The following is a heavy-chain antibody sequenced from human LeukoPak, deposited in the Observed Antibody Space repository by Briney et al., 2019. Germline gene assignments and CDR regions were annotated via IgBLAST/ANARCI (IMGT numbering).Heavy chain of an antibody. D-gene: IGHD2-2*02. CDR1: GGSFSGYY. V-gene: IGHV4-59*01. CDR2: IYYSGST. Sequence: SETLSLTCGVDGGSFSGYYWSWIRQPPGEGLEWIGYIYYSGSTNYNPSLKSRVTISVDTSKHQFSLKLSSVTAADTAVYFCARSAVAAAIGHYYYMDVWGKGTTVTVSS. J-gene: IGHJ6*03. CDR3: ARSAVAAAIGHYYYMDV.